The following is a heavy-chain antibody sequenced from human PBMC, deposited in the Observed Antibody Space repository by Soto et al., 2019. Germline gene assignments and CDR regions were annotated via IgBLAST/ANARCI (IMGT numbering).Heavy chain of an antibody. CDR2: IYPGDPET. D-gene: IGHD3-22*01. Sequence: PGESLKISCKGSGDRFTNYWIGWVRQMPGKGLEFMGIIYPGDPETRYNPSFQGQVTISADRSISTVYLQWSSLKASDTAMYYCARRGYDSSGYYYAFDIWGQGTMVTVSS. J-gene: IGHJ3*02. CDR3: ARRGYDSSGYYYAFDI. V-gene: IGHV5-51*01. CDR1: GDRFTNYW.